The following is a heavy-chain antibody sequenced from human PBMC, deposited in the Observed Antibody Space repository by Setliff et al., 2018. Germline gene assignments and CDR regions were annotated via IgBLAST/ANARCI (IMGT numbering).Heavy chain of an antibody. CDR1: GFTFNRHG. D-gene: IGHD1-26*01. J-gene: IGHJ3*02. CDR3: TRFGDRDGIGI. CDR2: INWDGATT. V-gene: IGHV3-20*04. Sequence: LRLSCAASGFTFNRHGMNWVRQAPGKGLEWVSTINWDGATTAYADSVKGRFTISRDNAKNSLYLHMDSLRDEDTALYYCTRFGDRDGIGIWGQGTMVTVSS.